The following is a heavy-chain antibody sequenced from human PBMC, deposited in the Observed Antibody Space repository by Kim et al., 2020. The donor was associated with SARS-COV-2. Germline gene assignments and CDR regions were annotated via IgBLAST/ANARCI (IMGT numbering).Heavy chain of an antibody. J-gene: IGHJ4*02. CDR1: GFTFSSYW. CDR2: IKQDGSEK. CDR3: ARDGGFAAAPWVYYFDY. D-gene: IGHD6-6*01. V-gene: IGHV3-7*03. Sequence: GGSLRLSCAASGFTFSSYWMSWVRQAPGKGLEWVANIKQDGSEKYYVDSVKGRFTISRDNAKNSLYLQMNSLRAEDTAVYYCARDGGFAAAPWVYYFDYWGQGTLVTVSS.